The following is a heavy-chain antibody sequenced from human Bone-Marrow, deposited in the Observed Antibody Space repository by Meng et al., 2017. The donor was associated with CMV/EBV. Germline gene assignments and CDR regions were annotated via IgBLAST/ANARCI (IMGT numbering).Heavy chain of an antibody. Sequence: SLKISCVASGFSLDDYAMHWVRQAPGKGLEWVSGISWDSSDIGYADFVKGRFTISRDNAKNSLYLQMNSLRAEDTAVYYCARSHSKGCSSTSCYYYYYYGMDVWGQGTTVTVSS. J-gene: IGHJ6*02. V-gene: IGHV3-9*01. CDR1: GFSLDDYA. D-gene: IGHD2-2*01. CDR2: ISWDSSDI. CDR3: ARSHSKGCSSTSCYYYYYYGMDV.